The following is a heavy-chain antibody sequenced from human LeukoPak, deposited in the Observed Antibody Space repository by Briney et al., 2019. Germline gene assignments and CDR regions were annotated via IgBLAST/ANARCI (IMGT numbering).Heavy chain of an antibody. Sequence: PSETLSLTCAVSGGSFSGYYWCWIRQPPGKGLEWIGEINHRGSTNYNPSLKSRVTISVDASRNQFSLKLTAVTAADTAVFYCARGLDSSGDYWGQGTLVTVSS. D-gene: IGHD6-25*01. CDR3: ARGLDSSGDY. J-gene: IGHJ4*02. CDR2: INHRGST. V-gene: IGHV4-34*01. CDR1: GGSFSGYY.